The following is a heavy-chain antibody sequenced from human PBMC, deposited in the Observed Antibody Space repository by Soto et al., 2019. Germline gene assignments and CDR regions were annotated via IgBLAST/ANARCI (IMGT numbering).Heavy chain of an antibody. Sequence: QVQLVQSGAEVKKPGASVKVSCKASGYTFTSYAMHWVRQAPGQRLEWMGWINAGNGNTKSSQKFQGRVTITRDTSASTAYMELSSLRSEDTAVYYCARTSGYYFYDYWGQGTLGTVSS. V-gene: IGHV1-3*01. CDR3: ARTSGYYFYDY. CDR2: INAGNGNT. CDR1: GYTFTSYA. D-gene: IGHD3-3*01. J-gene: IGHJ4*02.